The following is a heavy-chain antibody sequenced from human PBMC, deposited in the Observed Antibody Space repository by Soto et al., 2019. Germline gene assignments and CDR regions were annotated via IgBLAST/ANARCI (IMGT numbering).Heavy chain of an antibody. V-gene: IGHV4-34*01. Sequence: SETLSLTCAVYGGSFSGYYWSWIRQPPGKGLEWIGEINHSGSTNYNPSLKSRVTISVDTSKNQFSLKLSSVTAADTAVYYCARARLAVAGYYYYGMDVWGQGTTVTVSS. D-gene: IGHD6-19*01. CDR1: GGSFSGYY. CDR2: INHSGST. J-gene: IGHJ6*02. CDR3: ARARLAVAGYYYYGMDV.